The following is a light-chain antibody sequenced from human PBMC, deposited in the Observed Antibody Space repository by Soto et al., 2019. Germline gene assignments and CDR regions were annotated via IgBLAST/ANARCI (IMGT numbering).Light chain of an antibody. V-gene: IGKV3-11*01. J-gene: IGKJ4*01. Sequence: EIVLTQSPETLSLSPGERATLSRRASRNVDNQLAWYQQKPGQAPRLLIYEASNRATGIPARFSGSGSGTDFTLTLSSLEPDDFALYYCQLRRDWPLTFGGGTQVEIK. CDR1: RNVDNQ. CDR3: QLRRDWPLT. CDR2: EAS.